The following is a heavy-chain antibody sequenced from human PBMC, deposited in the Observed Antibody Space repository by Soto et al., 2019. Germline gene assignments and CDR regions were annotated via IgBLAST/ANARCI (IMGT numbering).Heavy chain of an antibody. D-gene: IGHD1-26*01. CDR1: GFTFSSYG. CDR2: ISHDGSNK. CDR3: AKDRLRGGFLTTATTNGMDV. J-gene: IGHJ6*02. Sequence: QVQLVESGGGVVQPGRSLRLSCAASGFTFSSYGMHWVRQAPGKGLEWVALISHDGSNKYYVDSVKGRFTISRDNSKNTLFLQRNSLRAGDTAVYYCAKDRLRGGFLTTATTNGMDVWGQGTTVTVSS. V-gene: IGHV3-30*18.